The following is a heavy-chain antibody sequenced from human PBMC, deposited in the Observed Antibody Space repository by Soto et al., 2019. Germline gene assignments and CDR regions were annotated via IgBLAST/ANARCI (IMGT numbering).Heavy chain of an antibody. J-gene: IGHJ4*02. D-gene: IGHD1-1*01. CDR1: AFTLSSYN. CDR2: ISSSSDYI. Sequence: EVQLVESGGGLVKPGGSLRVSCAASAFTLSSYNMHWVRQAPGKGLEWVSSISSSSDYIYYADSVKGRFTISKDYAKNSLYLQMNRLRAEDTAVYYCARDPYPPTQLDYWGQGTLGTVSS. CDR3: ARDPYPPTQLDY. V-gene: IGHV3-21*01.